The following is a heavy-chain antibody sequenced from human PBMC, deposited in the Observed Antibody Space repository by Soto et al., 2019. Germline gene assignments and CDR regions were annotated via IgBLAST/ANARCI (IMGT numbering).Heavy chain of an antibody. Sequence: QVQLVESGGGVVQPGRSLRLSCAASGFTSYGMHWVRQAPGKGLEWVAIISYDGNNKYYADSVKGRFTISRDNSKNTLYLQMSSLRTEDTAVYNCAKGDRYSSSWFLDSWGQRTLVTVSS. D-gene: IGHD6-13*01. CDR1: GFTSYG. CDR3: AKGDRYSSSWFLDS. V-gene: IGHV3-30*18. J-gene: IGHJ4*02. CDR2: ISYDGNNK.